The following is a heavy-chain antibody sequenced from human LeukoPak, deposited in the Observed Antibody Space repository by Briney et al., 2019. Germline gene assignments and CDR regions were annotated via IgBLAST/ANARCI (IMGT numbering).Heavy chain of an antibody. V-gene: IGHV3-30-3*02. Sequence: PWGSLRLSCAASGFTFSSYAMHWVRQAPGKGLEWVAVISYDGSNKYYADSVKGRFTISRDNSKNTLYLQMNSLRAEDTAVYYCAKLWVMITFGGVIDIEAPGSSGDYWGQGTLVTVSS. CDR2: ISYDGSNK. D-gene: IGHD3-16*02. CDR3: AKLWVMITFGGVIDIEAPGSSGDY. J-gene: IGHJ4*02. CDR1: GFTFSSYA.